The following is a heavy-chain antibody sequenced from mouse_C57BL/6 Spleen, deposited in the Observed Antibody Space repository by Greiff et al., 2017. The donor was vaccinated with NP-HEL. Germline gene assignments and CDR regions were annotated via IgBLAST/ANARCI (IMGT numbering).Heavy chain of an antibody. CDR2: ISSGSSTI. V-gene: IGHV5-17*01. Sequence: EVKVVDSGGGLVKPGGSLKLSCAASGFTFSDYGMHWVRQAPEKGLEWVAYISSGSSTIYYADTVKGRFTISRDNAKNTLFLQMTSLRSEDTAMYYCARPNYYGSSYDAMDYWGQGTSVTVSS. D-gene: IGHD1-1*01. CDR1: GFTFSDYG. J-gene: IGHJ4*01. CDR3: ARPNYYGSSYDAMDY.